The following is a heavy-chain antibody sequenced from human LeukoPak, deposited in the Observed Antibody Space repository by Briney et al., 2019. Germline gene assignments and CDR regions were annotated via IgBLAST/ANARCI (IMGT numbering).Heavy chain of an antibody. CDR2: MNPNSGNT. J-gene: IGHJ6*03. CDR1: GYTFTSYD. CDR3: ARVGYCSSTRCSYYMDV. Sequence: ASVKVSCKASGYTFTSYDINWVRQATGQGLEWMGWMNPNSGNTGYAQKSQGRVTITRNTSISIAYMELSSLRSEDTAVYYCARVGYCSSTRCSYYMDVWGKGTTVTVSS. D-gene: IGHD2-2*01. V-gene: IGHV1-8*03.